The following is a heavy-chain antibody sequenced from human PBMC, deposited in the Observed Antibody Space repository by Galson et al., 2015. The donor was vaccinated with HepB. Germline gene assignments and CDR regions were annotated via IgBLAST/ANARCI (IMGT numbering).Heavy chain of an antibody. D-gene: IGHD6-13*01. CDR1: GFTFSDYY. CDR3: ARPIAASSWAD. V-gene: IGHV3-7*03. Sequence: SLRLSCAASGFTFSDYYMSWIRQAPGRGLEWVASIRQDGNEKNCVDSVKGRFTISRDNAKNLLYLQMNNLRAEDTAVYYCARPIAASSWADWGQGTLVTVSS. CDR2: IRQDGNEK. J-gene: IGHJ4*02.